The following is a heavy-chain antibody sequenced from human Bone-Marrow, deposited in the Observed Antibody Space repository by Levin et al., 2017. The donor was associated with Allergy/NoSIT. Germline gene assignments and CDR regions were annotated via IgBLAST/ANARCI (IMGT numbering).Heavy chain of an antibody. J-gene: IGHJ6*02. CDR2: ISYDGSNK. D-gene: IGHD3-22*01. CDR3: ATSPVYDPPPYYYYGMDV. Sequence: GGSLRLSCAASGFTFSSYGMHWVRQAPGKGLEWVAVISYDGSNKYYADSVKGRFTISRDNSKNTLYLQMNSLRAEDTAVYYCATSPVYDPPPYYYYGMDVWGQGTTVTVSS. V-gene: IGHV3-30*03. CDR1: GFTFSSYG.